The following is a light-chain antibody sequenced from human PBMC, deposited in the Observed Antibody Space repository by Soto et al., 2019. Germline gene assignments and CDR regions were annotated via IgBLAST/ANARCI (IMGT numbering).Light chain of an antibody. V-gene: IGKV1-39*01. CDR2: SAS. CDR1: QSIAGY. J-gene: IGKJ4*01. Sequence: DIQMTQSPSSLSASVGDRVTITCRASQSIAGYVSWYQQKPGKAPKFLIYSASTLESGVPSRFSGSGSGTDFTLTISGLQPEDVATYYCQQSYSTLLTFGGGSKVEIK. CDR3: QQSYSTLLT.